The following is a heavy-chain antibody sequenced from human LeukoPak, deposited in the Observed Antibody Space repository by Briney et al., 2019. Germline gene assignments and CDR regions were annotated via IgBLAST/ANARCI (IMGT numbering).Heavy chain of an antibody. CDR3: ARDRLLLGSQFYYGMDV. V-gene: IGHV1-46*01. CDR2: MNPSGGST. J-gene: IGHJ6*02. Sequence: GASVKVSCKASGYTFTSYYMHWVRQAPGQGLEWMGIMNPSGGSTSYAQKFQGRVTMTRDTSTSTVYMELSSLRSEDTAVYYCARDRLLLGSQFYYGMDVWGQGTTVTVSS. CDR1: GYTFTSYY. D-gene: IGHD2-15*01.